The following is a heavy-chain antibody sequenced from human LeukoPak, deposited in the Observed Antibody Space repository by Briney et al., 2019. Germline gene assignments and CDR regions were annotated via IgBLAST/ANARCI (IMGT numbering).Heavy chain of an antibody. Sequence: SETLSLTCTVSGGSISSYHWSWIRQPAGKGLEWIGRIYSSGNTNYSPSLKSRVTMSVDTSKNQFSLKLSSVTAADTALYYCARATSRTYYYFDSWGRGTLVSVSS. CDR2: IYSSGNT. D-gene: IGHD3-10*01. V-gene: IGHV4-4*07. CDR1: GGSISSYH. J-gene: IGHJ4*02. CDR3: ARATSRTYYYFDS.